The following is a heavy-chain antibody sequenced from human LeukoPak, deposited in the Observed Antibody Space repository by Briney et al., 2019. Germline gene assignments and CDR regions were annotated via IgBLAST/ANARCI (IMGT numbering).Heavy chain of an antibody. J-gene: IGHJ4*02. Sequence: SVNVSCKASGGTFSSYAISWVRQAPGQGLEWMGGIIPIFGTANYAQKFQGRVTITADESTSTAYMGLSSLRSEDTAVYYCARDLGDGARGVNGGYFDYWGQGTLVTVSS. V-gene: IGHV1-69*01. CDR2: IIPIFGTA. CDR1: GGTFSSYA. CDR3: ARDLGDGARGVNGGYFDY. D-gene: IGHD3-10*01.